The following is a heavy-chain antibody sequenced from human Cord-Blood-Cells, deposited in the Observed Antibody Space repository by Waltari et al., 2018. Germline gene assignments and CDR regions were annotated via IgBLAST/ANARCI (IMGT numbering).Heavy chain of an antibody. CDR3: ATEFKGYGSGSYYFDY. V-gene: IGHV1-24*01. J-gene: IGHJ4*02. Sequence: QVQLVQSGAEVKKPGASVKVSCKVSGYTLTELPMHWVRPAPGKGLEWMVGLDPENGETSNAKKFQGRVTMTEDTSTYTAYMELSSLRSEDTAVYYCATEFKGYGSGSYYFDYWGQGTLVTVSS. D-gene: IGHD3-10*01. CDR2: LDPENGET. CDR1: GYTLTELP.